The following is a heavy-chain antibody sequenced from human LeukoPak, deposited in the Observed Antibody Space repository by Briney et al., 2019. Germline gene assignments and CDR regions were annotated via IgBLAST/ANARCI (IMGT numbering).Heavy chain of an antibody. CDR1: GDTFTGYY. Sequence: ASVKVSCKASGDTFTGYYMHWVRQAPGQGLEWMGWINANSGGTKYAQNFQGRVTMTRDTSISTAYMELSRLQSDDTAVYYCARDINNDWPLDYWGQGTLVTVSS. D-gene: IGHD1-1*01. CDR2: INANSGGT. J-gene: IGHJ4*02. V-gene: IGHV1-2*02. CDR3: ARDINNDWPLDY.